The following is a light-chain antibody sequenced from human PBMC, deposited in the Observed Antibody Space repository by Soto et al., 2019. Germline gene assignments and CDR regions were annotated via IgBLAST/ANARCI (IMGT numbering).Light chain of an antibody. CDR3: QQYGSSPPWT. J-gene: IGKJ1*01. V-gene: IGKV3-20*01. Sequence: EIVLTQSPGTLSLSPGERSTLSCRASQSISSSYLAWYQQKPGQAPRLIIYGASSRATGIPDRFSGSGSGTDFTLTISRLEPEDFAVYYCQQYGSSPPWTCGQGTKVDI. CDR1: QSISSSY. CDR2: GAS.